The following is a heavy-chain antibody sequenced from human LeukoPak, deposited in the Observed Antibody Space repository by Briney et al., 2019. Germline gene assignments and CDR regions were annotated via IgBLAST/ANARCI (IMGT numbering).Heavy chain of an antibody. V-gene: IGHV4-38-2*01. CDR1: GYSISSGYY. CDR3: ARHYWAPGAFDI. Sequence: PSETLSLTCAVSGYSISSGYYWGWIRQPPGKGLECIGNSNHTGSTYYNPSLRSRVTISVDTSKNQFSLTLSSVTAADTAVYYCARHYWAPGAFDIWGQGTMVTVSS. CDR2: SNHTGST. J-gene: IGHJ3*02. D-gene: IGHD2-8*02.